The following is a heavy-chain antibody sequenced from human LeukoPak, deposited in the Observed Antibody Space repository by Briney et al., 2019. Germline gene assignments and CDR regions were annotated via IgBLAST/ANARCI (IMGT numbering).Heavy chain of an antibody. CDR1: GYSFTSYW. J-gene: IGHJ4*02. D-gene: IGHD1-26*01. Sequence: GESLKISCKGSGYSFTSYWSCWVRQMPGKGLEWMGIIYPGDSDTKYSPSFQGQVTISADKSISTAYLQWSSLKASDTAMYYCARASGSYVANFDYWGQGTLVTVSS. CDR2: IYPGDSDT. V-gene: IGHV5-51*01. CDR3: ARASGSYVANFDY.